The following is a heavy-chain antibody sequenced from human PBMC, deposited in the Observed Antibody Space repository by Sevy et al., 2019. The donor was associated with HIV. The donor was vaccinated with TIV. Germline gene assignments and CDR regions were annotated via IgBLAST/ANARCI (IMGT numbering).Heavy chain of an antibody. CDR2: IYYNGHI. CDR1: GGSITSLY. CDR3: AGENAWGRGYS. J-gene: IGHJ4*02. V-gene: IGHV4-59*08. D-gene: IGHD1-26*01. Sequence: SETRSLTCTVSGGSITSLYWNWIRQPPGKGLEWIANIYYNGHINYNPSLKSRVTLSLDTSKNQFSLRLSSVTAADTAMYYCAGENAWGRGYSWGQGTLVTVSS.